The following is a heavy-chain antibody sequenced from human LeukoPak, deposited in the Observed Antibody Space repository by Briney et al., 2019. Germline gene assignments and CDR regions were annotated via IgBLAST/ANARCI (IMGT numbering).Heavy chain of an antibody. D-gene: IGHD2-15*01. CDR1: GFTFGSYG. J-gene: IGHJ4*02. V-gene: IGHV3-30*02. CDR3: AKDSCDSGGSCYSPGYFDY. Sequence: GGSLRLSCAASGFTFGSYGMHWVRQAPGKGLEWVTFIRSDGSNKYYADSVKGRFTISRDNSKNTLYLQMNSLRAEDTAVYYCAKDSCDSGGSCYSPGYFDYWGQGTLVTVSS. CDR2: IRSDGSNK.